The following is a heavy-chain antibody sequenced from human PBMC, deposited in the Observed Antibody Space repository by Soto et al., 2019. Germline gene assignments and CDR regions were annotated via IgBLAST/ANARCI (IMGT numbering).Heavy chain of an antibody. D-gene: IGHD4-17*01. CDR3: ATMGTPVTGLYYFDY. Sequence: PSETLSLTCTVSGGSISSGNYYWSWIRQHTGKGLEWIGFISYSGTTHYSAYLRSRVSISVDTSKNQFSLDLSSVTAADTAVYYCATMGTPVTGLYYFDYWGQGTLVTVSS. CDR2: ISYSGTT. CDR1: GGSISSGNYY. J-gene: IGHJ4*02. V-gene: IGHV4-30-4*01.